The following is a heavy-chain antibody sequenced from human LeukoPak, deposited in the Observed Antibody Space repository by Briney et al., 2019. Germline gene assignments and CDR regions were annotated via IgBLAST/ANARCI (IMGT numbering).Heavy chain of an antibody. Sequence: TSSETLSLTCTVSGGTISSYCWSWIRQPPGKGLEWIGYIYYSGSTNYNPSLKSRVTISVDTSKNQFSLKLSSVTAADTAVYYCARGGGGDLNLWGQGTLVTVSS. CDR3: ARGGGGDLNL. D-gene: IGHD2-21*02. CDR1: GGTISSYC. CDR2: IYYSGST. J-gene: IGHJ5*02. V-gene: IGHV4-59*01.